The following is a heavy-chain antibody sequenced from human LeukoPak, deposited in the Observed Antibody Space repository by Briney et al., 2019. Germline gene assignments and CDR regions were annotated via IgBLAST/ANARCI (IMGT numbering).Heavy chain of an antibody. CDR1: GFTFSSYS. CDR2: ISSSSSYI. Sequence: GGSLRLSCAASGFTFSSYSMNWVRQAPGKGLEWVSSISSSSSYIYYADSVKGRFTISRDYAKNSLYLQMDSLRAEDTAVYYCAREPEWLLRRGPFDYWGQGTLVTVSS. CDR3: AREPEWLLRRGPFDY. V-gene: IGHV3-21*01. J-gene: IGHJ4*02. D-gene: IGHD5-12*01.